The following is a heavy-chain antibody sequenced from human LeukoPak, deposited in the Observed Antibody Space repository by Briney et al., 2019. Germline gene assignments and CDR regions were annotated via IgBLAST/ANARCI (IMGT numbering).Heavy chain of an antibody. J-gene: IGHJ5*02. D-gene: IGHD3-10*01. V-gene: IGHV1-18*01. Sequence: ASVKVSCKASGYTFTSYGISWVRQAPGQGLEWMGWISAYNGNTNYAQKFQGRVTMTRNTSISTAYMELSSLRSEDTAVYYCARGFTMVRGVAFDPWGQGTLVTVSS. CDR1: GYTFTSYG. CDR2: ISAYNGNT. CDR3: ARGFTMVRGVAFDP.